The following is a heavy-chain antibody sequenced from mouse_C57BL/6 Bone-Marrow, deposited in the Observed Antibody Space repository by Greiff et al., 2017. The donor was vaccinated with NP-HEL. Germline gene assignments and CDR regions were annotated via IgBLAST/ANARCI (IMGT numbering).Heavy chain of an antibody. CDR3: ASLNWDGDYFDY. CDR1: GFTFSDYG. V-gene: IGHV5-17*01. Sequence: EVQLVESGGGLVKPGGSLKLSCAASGFTFSDYGMHWVRQAPEKGLEWVAYISSGSSTIYYADTVKGRFTISRDNAKNTLFLQMTSLRSEDTAMYYCASLNWDGDYFDYWGQGTTLTVSS. J-gene: IGHJ2*01. CDR2: ISSGSSTI. D-gene: IGHD4-1*01.